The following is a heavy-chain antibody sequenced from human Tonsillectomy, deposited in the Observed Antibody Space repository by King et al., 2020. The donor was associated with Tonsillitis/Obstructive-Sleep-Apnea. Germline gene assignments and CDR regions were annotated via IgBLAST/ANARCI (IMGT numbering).Heavy chain of an antibody. Sequence: VQLGESGGGVVQPGRSLRLSCEASGFTFRSYAMHWVRQAPGKGLEWVAVISNDGSNNYYADSVKGRFTISRDNSKNTLYLQMNSLRAEDTAVYYCERLKVALGSLRFSEWLGGDFAIWGHGTMVTVSS. D-gene: IGHD3-3*01. CDR2: ISNDGSNN. CDR3: ERLKVALGSLRFSEWLGGDFAI. J-gene: IGHJ3*02. V-gene: IGHV3-30*04. CDR1: GFTFRSYA.